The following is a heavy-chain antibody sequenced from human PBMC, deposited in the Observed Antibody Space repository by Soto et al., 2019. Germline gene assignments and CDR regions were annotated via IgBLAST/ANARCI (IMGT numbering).Heavy chain of an antibody. CDR1: GASISSYY. Sequence: SETLSLTCTVSGASISSYYWSWIRQPPGKGLEWIGYIYYTGSTDYNPSLKSRLTMSIDTSKNQFSLKLTSVTAADTAVYYCARQGAGTDFDYWGQGTLVTVSS. V-gene: IGHV4-59*01. CDR2: IYYTGST. D-gene: IGHD1-1*01. CDR3: ARQGAGTDFDY. J-gene: IGHJ4*02.